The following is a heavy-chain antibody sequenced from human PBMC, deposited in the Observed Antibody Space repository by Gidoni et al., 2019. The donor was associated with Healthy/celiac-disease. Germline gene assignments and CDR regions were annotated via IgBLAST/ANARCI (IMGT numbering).Heavy chain of an antibody. D-gene: IGHD5-12*01. V-gene: IGHV3-23*01. Sequence: EVQLLESGGGLVQPGGSLRLSCAASGFTFSCYAMSWVRQAPGKGLEVVSAISGSGGSTYYADSVKGRFTISRDNSKNTLYLQMNSLRAEDTAVYYCAKVGSSRATPPHYYYYGMDVWGQGTTVTVSS. CDR3: AKVGSSRATPPHYYYYGMDV. J-gene: IGHJ6*02. CDR2: ISGSGGST. CDR1: GFTFSCYA.